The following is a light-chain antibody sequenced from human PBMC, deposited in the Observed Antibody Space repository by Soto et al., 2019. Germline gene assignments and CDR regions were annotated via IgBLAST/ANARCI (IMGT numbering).Light chain of an antibody. V-gene: IGLV1-44*01. Sequence: QSVLTQPPSASGTPGQRVTISCSGSSSNIGSKTVNWYQQLPGTAPKLLIYSNNQRPSGVPDRFFGSKSGTSASLAISGLQSEDEADYHCAAWDDSLNGPVFGGGTKLTVL. CDR1: SSNIGSKT. CDR3: AAWDDSLNGPV. J-gene: IGLJ3*02. CDR2: SNN.